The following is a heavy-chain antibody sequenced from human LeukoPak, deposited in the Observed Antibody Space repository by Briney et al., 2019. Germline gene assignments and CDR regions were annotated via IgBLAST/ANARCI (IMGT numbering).Heavy chain of an antibody. Sequence: SQTLSLTCTVSGGSTSSGDYYWSWIRQPPGKGLEWIGYIYYSGSTYYNPSLKSRVTISVDTSKNQFSLKLSSVTAADTAVYYCARVPYDSSGYYFDYWGQGTLVTVSS. CDR3: ARVPYDSSGYYFDY. V-gene: IGHV4-30-4*01. CDR2: IYYSGST. D-gene: IGHD3-22*01. CDR1: GGSTSSGDYY. J-gene: IGHJ4*02.